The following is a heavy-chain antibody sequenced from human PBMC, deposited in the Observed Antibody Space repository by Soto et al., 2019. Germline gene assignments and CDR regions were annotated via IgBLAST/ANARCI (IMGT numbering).Heavy chain of an antibody. V-gene: IGHV4-59*01. CDR3: ERGLGYCSGRSCPTFHY. J-gene: IGHJ4*02. D-gene: IGHD2-15*01. Sequence: PSETLSLTCAASVDSISSYYWSWIRQPPGNGQACIGTIYHSASTNYNPALKSSVAISVDTSTNQFSMTLSSVTAADTSVYYCERGLGYCSGRSCPTFHYSGQGTLVTVAS. CDR2: IYHSAST. CDR1: VDSISSYY.